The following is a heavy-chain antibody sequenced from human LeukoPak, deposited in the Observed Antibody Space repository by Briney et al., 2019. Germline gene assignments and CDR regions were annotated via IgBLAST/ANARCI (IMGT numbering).Heavy chain of an antibody. D-gene: IGHD1-26*01. J-gene: IGHJ6*02. CDR1: GFTFTSSA. Sequence: GASVKVSCKASGFTFTSSAVQWVRQARGQRLEWIGWIVVGSGNTNYAQKFQERVTITRDMSTSTAHMELSSLRSEDTAVYYCVRHIKPAGPWDGMDVWGQGTTVIVSS. V-gene: IGHV1-58*01. CDR2: IVVGSGNT. CDR3: VRHIKPAGPWDGMDV.